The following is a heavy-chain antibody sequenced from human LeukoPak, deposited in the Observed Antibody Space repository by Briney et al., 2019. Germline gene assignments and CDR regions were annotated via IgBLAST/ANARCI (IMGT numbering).Heavy chain of an antibody. Sequence: GGSLRLSCAASGFTFSSHSMNWVRQAPGKGLEWVSSISSSSSYIYYADSVKGRFTISRDNAKNSLYLQMNSLRAEDTAVYYCARDRLVRGIVVGYDYWGQGTLVTVSS. D-gene: IGHD3-22*01. CDR1: GFTFSSHS. CDR2: ISSSSSYI. CDR3: ARDRLVRGIVVGYDY. V-gene: IGHV3-21*01. J-gene: IGHJ4*02.